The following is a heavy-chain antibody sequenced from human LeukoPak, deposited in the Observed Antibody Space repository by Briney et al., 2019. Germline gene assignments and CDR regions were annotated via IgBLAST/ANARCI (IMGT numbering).Heavy chain of an antibody. CDR2: IYPGDSDT. J-gene: IGHJ6*02. CDR1: GYSFADSW. V-gene: IGHV5-51*01. Sequence: GESLKISCKGSGYSFADSWVAWVRQVPGKGLEWMAIIYPGDSDTRYSPSFEGQVTISADKSISTAYLQWSSLKASDTAKYYCARSPMGWGYGMDVWGQGTTVTVSS. D-gene: IGHD3-10*01. CDR3: ARSPMGWGYGMDV.